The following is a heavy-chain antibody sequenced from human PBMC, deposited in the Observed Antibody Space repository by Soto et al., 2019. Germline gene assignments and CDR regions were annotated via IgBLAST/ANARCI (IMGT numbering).Heavy chain of an antibody. Sequence: LRLSCAASGFTFSSYEMNWVRQAPGKGLEWVSYISSSGSTIYYADSVKGRFTISRDNAKNSLYLQMNSLRAEDTAVYYCARDGAMVWGVIITFYYGMDVWGQGTTVTVS. D-gene: IGHD3-10*01. CDR3: ARDGAMVWGVIITFYYGMDV. CDR2: ISSSGSTI. V-gene: IGHV3-48*03. CDR1: GFTFSSYE. J-gene: IGHJ6*02.